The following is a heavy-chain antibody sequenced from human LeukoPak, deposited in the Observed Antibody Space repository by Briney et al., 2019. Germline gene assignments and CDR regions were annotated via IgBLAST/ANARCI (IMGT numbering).Heavy chain of an antibody. CDR1: GFTFSSYG. CDR2: ISYDGSNK. CDR3: AKGGRGPYCSGGSCYEFDY. Sequence: GGSLRLSCAASGFTFSSYGMHWVRQAPGKGLEWVAVISYDGSNKYYADSVKGRFTISRDNSKNTLYLQMNSLRAEDTAVYYCAKGGRGPYCSGGSCYEFDYWGQGTLVTVSS. D-gene: IGHD2-15*01. V-gene: IGHV3-30*18. J-gene: IGHJ4*02.